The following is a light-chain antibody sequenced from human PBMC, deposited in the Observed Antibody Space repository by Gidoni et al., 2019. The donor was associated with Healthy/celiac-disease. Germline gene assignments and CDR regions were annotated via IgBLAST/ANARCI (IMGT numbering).Light chain of an antibody. CDR1: QSVSSSY. Sequence: ELVLTQYPGPLSLSPGERATLSCRARQSVSSSYLAWYQQKPGQAPRLLISGASSSATGIPDRFSGSGSGTDFTLTISRLEPEDFAVYYCQQYCSSPPWTFGQGTKVEIK. V-gene: IGKV3-20*01. J-gene: IGKJ1*01. CDR2: GAS. CDR3: QQYCSSPPWT.